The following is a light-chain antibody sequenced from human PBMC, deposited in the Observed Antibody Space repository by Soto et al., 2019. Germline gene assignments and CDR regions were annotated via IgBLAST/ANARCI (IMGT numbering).Light chain of an antibody. CDR2: DGS. CDR1: QSISSW. CDR3: QQYNSYSWT. J-gene: IGKJ1*01. V-gene: IGKV1-5*01. Sequence: DIQMTQSPSTLSASVGDRVTITCRASQSISSWLAWYQQKPGKAPKLLIYDGSSFESGVPSRFSGSGSGTEFTLTISSLQPDDFATYYCQQYNSYSWTFGQGTKV.